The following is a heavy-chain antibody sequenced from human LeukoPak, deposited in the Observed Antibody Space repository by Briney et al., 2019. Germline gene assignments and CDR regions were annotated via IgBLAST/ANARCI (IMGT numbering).Heavy chain of an antibody. J-gene: IGHJ4*02. CDR2: IIPILGIA. V-gene: IGHV1-69*04. Sequence: ASVKVSCKTSGGTFNNYAISWVRQAPGQGLEWMGRIIPILGIANYAQKFQGRVTITADKSTSTAYMELSSLRSEDTAVYYCARLQKTYYYDSSGYYGLGDYWGQGTLVTVSS. CDR3: ARLQKTYYYDSSGYYGLGDY. D-gene: IGHD3-22*01. CDR1: GGTFNNYA.